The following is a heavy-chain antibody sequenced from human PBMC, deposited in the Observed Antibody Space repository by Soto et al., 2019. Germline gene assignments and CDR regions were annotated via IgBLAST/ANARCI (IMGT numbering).Heavy chain of an antibody. CDR3: ARDLKEYCSDGKCNWFDP. CDR2: IHYSGST. CDR1: GGSISSYY. J-gene: IGHJ5*02. V-gene: IGHV4-59*01. D-gene: IGHD2-15*01. Sequence: SETLSLTCTVSGGSISSYYWSWIRQPPGKGLEWIGYIHYSGSTKYNPSLKSRVTISFDASKNQISLQVRSATAADAAVYYCARDLKEYCSDGKCNWFDPWGQGTLVTVSS.